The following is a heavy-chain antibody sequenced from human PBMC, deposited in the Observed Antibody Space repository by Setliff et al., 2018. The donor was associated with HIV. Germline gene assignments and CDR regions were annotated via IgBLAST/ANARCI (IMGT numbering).Heavy chain of an antibody. CDR1: GLAFSNCG. J-gene: IGHJ4*02. V-gene: IGHV3-30*02. CDR3: AKDKGQKYADY. D-gene: IGHD3-10*01. CDR2: IRSDGSNK. Sequence: GGSLRLSCATSGLAFSNCGMHWVRQAPGKGLEWVASIRSDGSNKYYADSVTGRFTISRDDSKNTLYLQMNSLRAEDTAVYYCAKDKGQKYADYWGQGTVVTVSS.